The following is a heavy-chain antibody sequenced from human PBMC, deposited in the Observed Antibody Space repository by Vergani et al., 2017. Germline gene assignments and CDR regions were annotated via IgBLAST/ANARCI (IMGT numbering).Heavy chain of an antibody. Sequence: ESGPALVKPTQTLTLTCTFPGFSLSTSGMCVSWIRQPPGKGLEWIGEINHSGSTNYNPSLKSRVTISVDTSKNQFSLKLSAVTAADAAVYYCARGRELLPDYYYYGMDVWGQGTTVTVSS. J-gene: IGHJ6*02. D-gene: IGHD1-26*01. V-gene: IGHV4-39*07. CDR1: GFSLSTSGM. CDR2: INHSGST. CDR3: ARGRELLPDYYYYGMDV.